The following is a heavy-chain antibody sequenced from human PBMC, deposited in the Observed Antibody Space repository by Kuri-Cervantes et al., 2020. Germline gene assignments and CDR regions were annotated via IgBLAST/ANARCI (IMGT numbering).Heavy chain of an antibody. CDR3: ARDGDLDAFDI. Sequence: SETLSLTCTVSGGSVSSGSYYWSWIRQPPGKGLEWIGYIYYSGSTNYNPSLKSRVTISVDTSKNQFSLKLSSVTAADTAVYYCARDGDLDAFDIWGRGTMVTVSS. CDR2: IYYSGST. V-gene: IGHV4-61*01. D-gene: IGHD3-10*01. J-gene: IGHJ3*02. CDR1: GGSVSSGSYY.